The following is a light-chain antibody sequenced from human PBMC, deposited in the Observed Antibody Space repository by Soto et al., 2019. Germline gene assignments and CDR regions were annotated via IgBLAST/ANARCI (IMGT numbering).Light chain of an antibody. CDR1: QSVGTS. Sequence: EIVLTQSPATLSLSPGERATLSCRASQSVGTSLAWYQQKSGQAPRLLFYESSNRATYIPAGFSASGSGTDFTLTISGLEPEDFAVYYCQQRGVWPLTFGGGTKVDIK. CDR3: QQRGVWPLT. J-gene: IGKJ4*01. CDR2: ESS. V-gene: IGKV3-11*01.